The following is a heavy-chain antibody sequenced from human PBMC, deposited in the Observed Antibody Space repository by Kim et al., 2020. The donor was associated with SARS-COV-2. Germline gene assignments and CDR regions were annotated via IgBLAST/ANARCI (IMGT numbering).Heavy chain of an antibody. CDR3: ARDDTYSSGWYGGFDP. D-gene: IGHD6-19*01. CDR2: IYYSGST. CDR1: GGSISSYY. V-gene: IGHV4-59*01. Sequence: SETLSLTCTVSGGSISSYYWSWIRQPPGKGLEWIGYIYYSGSTNYNPSLKSRVTISVDTSKNQFSLKLSSVTAADTAVYYCARDDTYSSGWYGGFDPWGQGTLVTVSS. J-gene: IGHJ5*02.